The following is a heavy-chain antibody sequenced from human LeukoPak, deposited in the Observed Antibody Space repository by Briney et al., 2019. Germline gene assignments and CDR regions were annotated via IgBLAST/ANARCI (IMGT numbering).Heavy chain of an antibody. CDR1: GYTFTGYY. Sequence: ASVKVSCKASGYTFTGYYMHWVRQAPGQGLEWMGWINPNSGGTNYAQKFQGRVTMTRDTSISTAYMELSRLRSDDTAVYYCARGTGIAAAGTFAFDIWGQGTMVTVSS. V-gene: IGHV1-2*02. CDR3: ARGTGIAAAGTFAFDI. CDR2: INPNSGGT. J-gene: IGHJ3*02. D-gene: IGHD6-13*01.